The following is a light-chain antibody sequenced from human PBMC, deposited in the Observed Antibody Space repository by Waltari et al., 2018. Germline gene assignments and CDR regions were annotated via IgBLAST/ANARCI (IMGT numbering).Light chain of an antibody. CDR2: GAS. CDR3: QQYTYWPPGT. CDR1: QSVGSN. Sequence: ETVMTQSPATLSVSPGERVSLYCRASQSVGSNLAWYQQRPGQAPRLLIYGASTRATGIPARFSGSGSGTEFTLTISSLQSEDFAVYYCQQYTYWPPGTFGQGTKVEIK. V-gene: IGKV3-15*01. J-gene: IGKJ1*01.